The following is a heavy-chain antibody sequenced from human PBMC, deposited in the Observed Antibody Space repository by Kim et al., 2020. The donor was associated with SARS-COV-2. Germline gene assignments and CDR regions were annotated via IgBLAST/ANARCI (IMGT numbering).Heavy chain of an antibody. CDR1: RFTFSTYS. D-gene: IGHD1-1*01. CDR3: AKDKGTTNWYAIDY. V-gene: IGHV3-23*01. CDR2: ISSSGGST. J-gene: IGHJ4*02. Sequence: GGSLRLSCAASRFTFSTYSMSWVRQAPGKGLDWVSSISSSGGSTYYADSVKGRFTISRDNSKNTLYLQMNSLRAEDTAVYYCAKDKGTTNWYAIDYWGQGTLVSVSS.